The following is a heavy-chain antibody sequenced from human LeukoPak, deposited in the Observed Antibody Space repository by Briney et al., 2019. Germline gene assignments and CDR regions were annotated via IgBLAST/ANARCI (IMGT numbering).Heavy chain of an antibody. CDR3: AKSSGYGDYGYYYYYMDV. Sequence: GGSLRLSCAASGITFSSYGMSWVRQAPGKGLEWVSAISGSGYTTYYADSVKGRFTISRDNSENTLYLQMNSLRAEDTAVYYCAKSSGYGDYGYYYYYMDVWGKGTTVTISS. V-gene: IGHV3-23*01. D-gene: IGHD4-17*01. CDR2: ISGSGYTT. J-gene: IGHJ6*03. CDR1: GITFSSYG.